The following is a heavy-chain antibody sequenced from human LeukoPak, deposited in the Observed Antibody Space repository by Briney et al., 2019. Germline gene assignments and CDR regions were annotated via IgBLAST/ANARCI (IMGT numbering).Heavy chain of an antibody. Sequence: SETLSLTCTVSGYSISSGYYWGWIRQPPGKGLEWIGSIYHSGSTYYNPSLKSRVTISVDTSKNQFSLKLSSVTAADTAVYYCARDSGNTAHGSPFDPWGQGTLVTVSS. CDR1: GYSISSGYY. CDR2: IYHSGST. J-gene: IGHJ5*02. CDR3: ARDSGNTAHGSPFDP. D-gene: IGHD5-18*01. V-gene: IGHV4-38-2*02.